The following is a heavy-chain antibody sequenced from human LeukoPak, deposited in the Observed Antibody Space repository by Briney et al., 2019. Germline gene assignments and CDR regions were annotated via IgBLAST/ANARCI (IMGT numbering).Heavy chain of an antibody. V-gene: IGHV3-66*01. CDR3: ACSGPYSNGGVMNDY. Sequence: GGSLRLACAASGFTPSSKYMRWVRPAHKGLRGWDSVIYSGGGTSYADSVKGRFTISRDTSKNTLYLQMNSLRADDTAVYYCACSGPYSNGGVMNDYWGQGTLVTVSS. CDR1: GFTPSSKY. J-gene: IGHJ4*02. D-gene: IGHD6-19*01. CDR2: IYSGGGT.